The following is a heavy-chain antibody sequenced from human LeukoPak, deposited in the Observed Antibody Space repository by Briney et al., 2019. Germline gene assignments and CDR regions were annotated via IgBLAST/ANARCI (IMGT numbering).Heavy chain of an antibody. CDR2: ISGSGGST. V-gene: IGHV3-23*01. Sequence: QSGGSLRLSCAASGFTFSSYAMSWVRQAPGKGLEWVSAISGSGGSTYYADSVKGRFTISRDNSKNTLYLQMNSLRAEDTAVYYCAKDKGAYGSVPVWGKGTTVTISS. CDR1: GFTFSSYA. D-gene: IGHD3-10*01. CDR3: AKDKGAYGSVPV. J-gene: IGHJ6*04.